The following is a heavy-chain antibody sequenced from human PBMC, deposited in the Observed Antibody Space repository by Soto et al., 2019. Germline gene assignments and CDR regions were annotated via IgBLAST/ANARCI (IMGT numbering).Heavy chain of an antibody. D-gene: IGHD2-15*01. CDR2: INSDGSST. CDR3: VRTSLVVAAATREDY. J-gene: IGHJ4*02. CDR1: EFTFSSYW. V-gene: IGHV3-74*01. Sequence: VVSLRHSCAVSEFTFSSYWMHWVRQAPGKGLVWVSRINSDGSSTSYADSVKGRFTISRDNAKNTLYLQMNSLRAEDTAVYYCVRTSLVVAAATREDYWGQGTLVTVSS.